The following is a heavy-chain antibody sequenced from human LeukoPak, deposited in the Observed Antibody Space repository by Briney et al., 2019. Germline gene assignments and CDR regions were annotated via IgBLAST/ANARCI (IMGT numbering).Heavy chain of an antibody. CDR1: GGSFSGYY. CDR2: INHSGST. V-gene: IGHV4-34*01. J-gene: IGHJ6*02. CDR3: ARVRAYDFWSGYPSGTYYYGMDV. Sequence: KTSETLSLTCAVYGGSFSGYYWSWIRQPPGKGLEWIGEINHSGSTNYNPSLKSRVTISVDTSKNQFSLKLSSVTAADTAVYYCARVRAYDFWSGYPSGTYYYGMDVWGQGTTVTVSS. D-gene: IGHD3-3*01.